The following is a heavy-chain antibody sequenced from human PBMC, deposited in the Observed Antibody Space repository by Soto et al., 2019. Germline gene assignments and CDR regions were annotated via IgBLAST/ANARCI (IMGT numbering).Heavy chain of an antibody. CDR3: IKVLTRGVGVPRFYFDS. CDR1: GFTFSNDW. D-gene: IGHD3-9*01. CDR2: INADGGST. J-gene: IGHJ4*02. V-gene: IGHV3-74*01. Sequence: PGGPLRLSCAASGFTFSNDWMHWVRQAPGKGLEWVSRINADGGSTHYADSVRGRFTISRDNAKNTLFLQLNSLRVEDTAIYYCIKVLTRGVGVPRFYFDSWGQGTLVTGSS.